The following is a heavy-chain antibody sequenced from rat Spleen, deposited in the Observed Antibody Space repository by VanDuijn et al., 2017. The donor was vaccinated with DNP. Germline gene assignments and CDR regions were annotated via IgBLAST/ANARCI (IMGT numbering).Heavy chain of an antibody. V-gene: IGHV5-7*01. J-gene: IGHJ2*01. Sequence: EVLLVESDGGLVQPGRSLKLSCAVSGFTFSDYYMAWVRQAPAKGLEWVATISYNGGTPYYRDSVKGRFTISRDNAQSTLYLQMNSLRSEDTATYYCARLIGWDYFDYWGQGVMVTVSS. CDR2: ISYNGGTP. CDR1: GFTFSDYY. CDR3: ARLIGWDYFDY.